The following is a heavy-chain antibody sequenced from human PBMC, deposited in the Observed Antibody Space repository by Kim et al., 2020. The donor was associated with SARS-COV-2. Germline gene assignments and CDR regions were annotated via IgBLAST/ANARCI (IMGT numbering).Heavy chain of an antibody. J-gene: IGHJ3*02. V-gene: IGHV4-59*01. CDR1: GGSISSYY. CDR2: IYYSGST. Sequence: SETLSLTCTVSGGSISSYYWSWIRQPPGKGLEWIGYIYYSGSTNYNPSLKSRVTISVDTSKNQFSLKLSSVTAADTAVYYCARDNPYSYGLRGYIDIWGQGTMVTVSS. CDR3: ARDNPYSYGLRGYIDI. D-gene: IGHD5-18*01.